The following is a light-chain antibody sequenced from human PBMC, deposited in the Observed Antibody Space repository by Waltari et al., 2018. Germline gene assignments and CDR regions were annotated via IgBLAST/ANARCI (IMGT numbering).Light chain of an antibody. CDR1: QSVGRA. J-gene: IGKJ1*01. CDR2: DAS. CDR3: QMCMRLPVT. V-gene: IGKV3D-20*02. Sequence: EIVLTQSPGTLALSPGEIATLSCRASQSVGRALAWYQRKPGQAPRVLIYDASSRATGISDKFSGSGSGTDFSLTISRVEPEDFAVYLCQMCMRLPVTFGQGTKVEVK.